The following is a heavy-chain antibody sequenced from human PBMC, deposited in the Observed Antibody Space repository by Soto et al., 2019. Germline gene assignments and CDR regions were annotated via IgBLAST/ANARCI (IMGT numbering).Heavy chain of an antibody. J-gene: IGHJ3*02. CDR2: IAPRDSYT. CDR1: GYSFTSYW. Sequence: EVRLVQYGAEVKKPGESLRISCKGSGYSFTSYWIIWVRQMPGKGLVRMGRIAPRDSYTNYSTAFQGHVTISADKSISTAYLKWSSLKASDTAMYYCGVAPDILVVPAADNDAFDIWGQGTMVTVSS. CDR3: GVAPDILVVPAADNDAFDI. V-gene: IGHV5-10-1*03. D-gene: IGHD2-2*01.